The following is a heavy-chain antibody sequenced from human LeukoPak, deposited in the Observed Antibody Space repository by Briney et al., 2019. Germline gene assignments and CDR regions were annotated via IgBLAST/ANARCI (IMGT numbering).Heavy chain of an antibody. CDR1: GFTFSSYN. V-gene: IGHV3-21*01. CDR3: ARDVLIAADGVIRLDAFDI. J-gene: IGHJ3*02. CDR2: ISSSSSFI. Sequence: GGSLRLSCAASGFTFSSYNMNWVRQTPGKGLESVSSISSSSSFIYYADSVKGRFTISRDNAKNSLYLQMNSLRAEDTAVYYCARDVLIAADGVIRLDAFDIWGQGTVVTVSS. D-gene: IGHD6-13*01.